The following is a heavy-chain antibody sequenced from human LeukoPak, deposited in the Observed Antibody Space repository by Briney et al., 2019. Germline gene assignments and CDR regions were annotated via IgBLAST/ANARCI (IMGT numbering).Heavy chain of an antibody. Sequence: SETLSLTCTVSGGSVSSGRYYWSWIRQPAGKGLEWIGRIYTSGSTNYNPSLKSRVTMSVDTSKNQFSLKLSSVTAADTAVYYCARHSGWDEQAYYYYYMDVWGKGTTVTISS. CDR3: ARHSGWDEQAYYYYYMDV. D-gene: IGHD6-19*01. CDR2: IYTSGST. J-gene: IGHJ6*03. CDR1: GGSVSSGRYY. V-gene: IGHV4-61*02.